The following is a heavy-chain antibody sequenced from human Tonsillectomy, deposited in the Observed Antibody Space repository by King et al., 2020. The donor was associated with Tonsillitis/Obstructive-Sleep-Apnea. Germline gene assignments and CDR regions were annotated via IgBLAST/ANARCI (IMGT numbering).Heavy chain of an antibody. D-gene: IGHD6-19*01. CDR2: IYYSGST. V-gene: IGHV4-59*01. Sequence: VQLQESGPGLVKPSETLSLTCTVSAGSISTYYWSWIRQPPGKGLEWIGYIYYSGSTSYNPSLKSRVTISVDTSKNQFSLRLSSVTAADTAVYYCARGGIAVADYHYYYGMDVWGQGTTVTVSS. CDR1: AGSISTYY. J-gene: IGHJ6*02. CDR3: ARGGIAVADYHYYYGMDV.